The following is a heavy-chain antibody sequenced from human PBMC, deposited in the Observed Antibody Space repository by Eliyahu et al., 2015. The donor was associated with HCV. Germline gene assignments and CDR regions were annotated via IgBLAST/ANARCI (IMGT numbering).Heavy chain of an antibody. CDR2: ISSDGFRT. Sequence: EVRLVESGGGLVQPGGSLXXXCAASGFTFXFYAMHWVRQAXGKGLEYVSLISSDGFRTYYANSVKGRFTISRDNSKNTLFLQMGSLRPEDMGVYYCARDNGLPPVEAAFDVLGPRDNGHRLF. V-gene: IGHV3-64*01. CDR1: GFTFXFYA. J-gene: IGHJ3*01. CDR3: ARDNGLPPVEAAFDV. D-gene: IGHD2-8*01.